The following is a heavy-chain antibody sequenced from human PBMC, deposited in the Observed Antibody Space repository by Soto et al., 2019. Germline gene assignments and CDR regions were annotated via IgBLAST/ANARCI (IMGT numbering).Heavy chain of an antibody. V-gene: IGHV4-61*01. CDR3: ARDFAYFDS. Sequence: SETLSLTCTVSGGSFKSGSYSWSWIGQPPGKGLEWIGYVYHTGRTSYNPSLKSRVSISMDTSKNQFSLNLDSVTAADTAVYFCARDFAYFDSWAQGTLVTVSS. D-gene: IGHD3-3*01. CDR2: VYHTGRT. CDR1: GGSFKSGSYS. J-gene: IGHJ4*02.